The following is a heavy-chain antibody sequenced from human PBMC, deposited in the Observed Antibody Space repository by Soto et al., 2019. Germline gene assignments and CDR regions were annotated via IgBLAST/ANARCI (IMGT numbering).Heavy chain of an antibody. CDR1: GASISGTSSYVW. Sequence: QVQLQESGPGLVKPSGTLSLTCTVSGASISGTSSYVWWSWVRQPPGKGLEWIGEIYHSGSANYNPSLKGRVTLSVDKSKNQSSLRLSSVTAADTAVYYCAKMVGATLVDYWGQGSLVTVSS. V-gene: IGHV4-4*02. D-gene: IGHD1-26*01. CDR2: IYHSGSA. CDR3: AKMVGATLVDY. J-gene: IGHJ4*02.